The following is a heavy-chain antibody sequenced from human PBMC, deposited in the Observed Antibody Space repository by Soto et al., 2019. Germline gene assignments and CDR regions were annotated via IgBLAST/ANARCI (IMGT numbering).Heavy chain of an antibody. CDR1: GYTFTSYG. CDR3: ARVSVSFWVLFGYESYYYYMDV. D-gene: IGHD3-10*01. J-gene: IGHJ6*03. Sequence: ASVKVSCKASGYTFTSYGISWVRQAPGQGLEWMGWISAYNGNTNYAQKLQGRVTMTTDTSTSTAYMELRSLRSDDTAVYYCARVSVSFWVLFGYESYYYYMDVRGKRTTVTVSS. CDR2: ISAYNGNT. V-gene: IGHV1-18*01.